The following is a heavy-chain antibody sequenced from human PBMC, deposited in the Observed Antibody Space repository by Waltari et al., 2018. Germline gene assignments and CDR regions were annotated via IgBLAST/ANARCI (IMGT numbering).Heavy chain of an antibody. D-gene: IGHD1-7*01. V-gene: IGHV1-8*03. CDR1: GYTLTSYD. CDR3: ARGLELGNWFDP. CDR2: MNPNSGNT. Sequence: QVQLVQSGAEVKKPGASVKVSCKASGYTLTSYDINWVRKATGQGLEWIGWMNPNSGNTGYAQKFQGRVTITRNTSISTAYMELSSLRSEDTAVYYCARGLELGNWFDPWGQGTLVTVSS. J-gene: IGHJ5*02.